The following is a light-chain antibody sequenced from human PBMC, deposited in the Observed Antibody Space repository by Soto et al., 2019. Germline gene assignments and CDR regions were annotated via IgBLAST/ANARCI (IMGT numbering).Light chain of an antibody. CDR1: SGSVSTSYY. V-gene: IGLV8-61*01. J-gene: IGLJ2*01. CDR2: NTY. CDR3: VLYMGSGISV. Sequence: QAVVTQAPSFSVSPGGTVTLTCALSSGSVSTSYYPSWYQQTPGQAPRTLIYNTYTRSSGVPDRFSASILGDKAALTITGAQADDESDYYCVLYMGSGISVFGGGTKLTVL.